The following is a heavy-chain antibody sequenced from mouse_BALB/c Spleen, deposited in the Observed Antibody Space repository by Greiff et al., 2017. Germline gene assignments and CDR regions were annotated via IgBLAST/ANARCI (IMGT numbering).Heavy chain of an antibody. CDR2: ISSGGGST. J-gene: IGHJ2*01. CDR3: ARRITTVGEYYFDY. CDR1: GFAFSSYD. D-gene: IGHD1-1*01. V-gene: IGHV5-12-1*01. Sequence: EVMLVESGGGLVKPGGSLKLSCAASGFAFSSYDMSWVRQTPEKRLAWVAYISSGGGSTYYPDTVKGRFTISRDNAKNTLYLQMSSLKSEDTAMYYCARRITTVGEYYFDYWGQGTTLTVSS.